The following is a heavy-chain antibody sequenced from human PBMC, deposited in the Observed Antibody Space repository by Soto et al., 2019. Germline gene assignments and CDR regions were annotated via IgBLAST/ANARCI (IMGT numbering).Heavy chain of an antibody. D-gene: IGHD3-10*01. J-gene: IGHJ5*02. V-gene: IGHV3-7*03. CDR2: IRQDGGAQ. CDR3: VRGGHGSGSYLGSS. CDR1: GFTFTTYW. Sequence: GSLRLSCVASGFTFTTYWMSWVRQAPGKGLEWVANIRQDGGAQYYVDSVKGRFTISRDNAKNSVYLQMDSLRVEDTAVYYCVRGGHGSGSYLGSSWGQGILVTVSS.